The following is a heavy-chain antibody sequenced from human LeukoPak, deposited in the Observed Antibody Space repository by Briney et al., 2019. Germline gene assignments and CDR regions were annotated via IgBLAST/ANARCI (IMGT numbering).Heavy chain of an antibody. CDR3: ARGEEVYYYDSSGYLRHFDY. Sequence: GGSLRLSCAASGFTFSSYGMHWVRQAPGKGLEWVANIKQDGSEKYYVDSVKGRFTISRDNAKNSLYLQMNSLRAEDTAVYYCARGEEVYYYDSSGYLRHFDYWGQGTLVTVSS. CDR1: GFTFSSYG. J-gene: IGHJ4*02. CDR2: IKQDGSEK. D-gene: IGHD3-22*01. V-gene: IGHV3-7*01.